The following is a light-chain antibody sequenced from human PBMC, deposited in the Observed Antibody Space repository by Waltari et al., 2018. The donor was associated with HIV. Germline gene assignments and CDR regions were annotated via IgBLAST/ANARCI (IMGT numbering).Light chain of an antibody. CDR2: DDS. CDR3: QVWDTNSHHPGV. Sequence: SYVLTQPPSVSVAPVKTARITCGGNYIGSKSVHWYQQKPGQAHVLVIYDDSDRPSGLPERFSGSNSGNTATLTISRVEAGDEADYYCQVWDTNSHHPGVFGGGTKLTVL. CDR1: YIGSKS. J-gene: IGLJ3*02. V-gene: IGLV3-21*04.